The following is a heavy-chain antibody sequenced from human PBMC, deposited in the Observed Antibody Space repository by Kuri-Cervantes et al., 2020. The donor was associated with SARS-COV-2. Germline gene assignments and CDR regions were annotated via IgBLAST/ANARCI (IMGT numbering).Heavy chain of an antibody. CDR2: ISSSSSYI. D-gene: IGHD6-13*01. J-gene: IGHJ6*03. CDR3: ARDLLLPCGSSCYYYYYMDV. V-gene: IGHV3-21*04. Sequence: GESLKISCAASGFTFSSYSMNWVRQAPGKGLEWVSSISSSSSYIYYADSVKGRFTISRDNAKNTLYLQMNSLRAEDTAVYYCARDLLLPCGSSCYYYYYMDVWGKGTTVTVSS. CDR1: GFTFSSYS.